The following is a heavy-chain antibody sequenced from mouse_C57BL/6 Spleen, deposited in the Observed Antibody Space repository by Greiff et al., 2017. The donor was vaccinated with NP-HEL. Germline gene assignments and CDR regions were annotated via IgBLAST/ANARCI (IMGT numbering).Heavy chain of an antibody. D-gene: IGHD3-2*02. CDR2: IDPSDSYT. V-gene: IGHV1-69*01. J-gene: IGHJ3*01. CDR3: ARSGSSGSAWFAY. CDR1: GYTFTSYW. Sequence: QVQLQQSGAELVMPGASVKLSCKASGYTFTSYWMHWVKQRPGQGLEWIGEIDPSDSYTNYNQKFKGKSTLTVDKSSSTAYMQLSSLTSEDSAVYYCARSGSSGSAWFAYWGQGTLVTVSA.